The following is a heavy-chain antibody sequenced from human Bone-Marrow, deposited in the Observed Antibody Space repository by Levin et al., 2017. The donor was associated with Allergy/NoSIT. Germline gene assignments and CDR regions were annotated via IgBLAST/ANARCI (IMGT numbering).Heavy chain of an antibody. V-gene: IGHV1-69*04. J-gene: IGHJ3*01. CDR1: GGSFSSYP. Sequence: SSVKVSCKASGGSFSSYPINWVRQAPGQGLEWMGRIIPMPGITNYTQNFQERVTITADRSTSTAYMELSSLRSEDTAVYYCARAFYYDSSGNYRSAFDLWGQGTRVTVSS. CDR3: ARAFYYDSSGNYRSAFDL. CDR2: IIPMPGIT. D-gene: IGHD3-22*01.